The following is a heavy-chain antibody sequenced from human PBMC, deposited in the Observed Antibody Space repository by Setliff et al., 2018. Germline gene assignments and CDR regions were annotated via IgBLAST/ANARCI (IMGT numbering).Heavy chain of an antibody. Sequence: PGGSLRLSCAASGFTFSSYRMHWVRQAPGKGLEWVAVIWDDGGNKYHADSVKGRFTISRDNSKNTLYLQMNSLRAEDTAVYYCARDGGLLQFLEWSRSYMDVWGKGTTVTVSS. CDR1: GFTFSSYR. CDR2: IWDDGGNK. V-gene: IGHV3-33*08. D-gene: IGHD3-3*01. J-gene: IGHJ6*03. CDR3: ARDGGLLQFLEWSRSYMDV.